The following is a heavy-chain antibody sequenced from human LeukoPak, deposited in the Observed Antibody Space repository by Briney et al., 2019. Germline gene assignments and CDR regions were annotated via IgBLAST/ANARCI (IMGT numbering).Heavy chain of an antibody. CDR1: GYTFTGYY. Sequence: GASVKVSCKASGYTFTGYYMHWVRQAPGQGLEWMGRINPNSGGTNYAQKFQGRVTMTRDTSISTAYMELSRLRSDDTAVYYCARDLSGGDYEGYWGQGTLVIVSS. CDR2: INPNSGGT. D-gene: IGHD4-17*01. CDR3: ARDLSGGDYEGY. J-gene: IGHJ4*02. V-gene: IGHV1-2*06.